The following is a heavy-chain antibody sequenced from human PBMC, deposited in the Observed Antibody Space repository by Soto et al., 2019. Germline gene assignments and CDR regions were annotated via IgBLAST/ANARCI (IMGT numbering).Heavy chain of an antibody. J-gene: IGHJ5*02. Sequence: PSETLSLTCAVSGGSISSGGYSWSWIRQPPGKGLEWIGYIYHSGSTYYNPPLKSRVTISVDRSKNQFSLKLSSVTAADTAVYYCARVSRRSWFDPWGQGTLVTVSS. CDR1: GGSISSGGYS. CDR2: IYHSGST. CDR3: ARVSRRSWFDP. V-gene: IGHV4-30-2*01.